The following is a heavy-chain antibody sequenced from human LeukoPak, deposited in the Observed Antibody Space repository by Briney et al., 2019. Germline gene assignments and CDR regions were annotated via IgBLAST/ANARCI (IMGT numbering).Heavy chain of an antibody. Sequence: ASVKVSCKVSGYTLTELSMHWVRQAPGKGLEWMGGFDPEDGETIYAQKFQGRVTMTEDTSTDTAYMELSSLRSEDTAVYYCATGPRDHGDYVVDYWGQGTLVTVSS. D-gene: IGHD4-17*01. V-gene: IGHV1-24*01. CDR1: GYTLTELS. CDR2: FDPEDGET. CDR3: ATGPRDHGDYVVDY. J-gene: IGHJ4*02.